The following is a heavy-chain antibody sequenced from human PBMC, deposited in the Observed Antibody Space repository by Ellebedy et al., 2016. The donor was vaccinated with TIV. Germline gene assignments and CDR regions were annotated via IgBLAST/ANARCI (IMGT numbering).Heavy chain of an antibody. J-gene: IGHJ4*02. V-gene: IGHV4-4*02. CDR2: IYHSGST. D-gene: IGHD3-22*01. CDR3: ARGPGDYSDSGGYYYD. Sequence: SETLSLTCAVSGGSISSMNWWSWVRQPPGKGLDWIGEIYHSGSTTYNPSLKGRVTISVDKSKNQFSLKLNSVTAADTAVYYCARGPGDYSDSGGYYYDWGQGTLVTVSS. CDR1: GGSISSMNW.